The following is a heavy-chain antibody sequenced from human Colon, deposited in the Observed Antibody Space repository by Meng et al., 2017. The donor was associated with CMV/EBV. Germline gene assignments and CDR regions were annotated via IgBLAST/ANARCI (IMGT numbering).Heavy chain of an antibody. D-gene: IGHD2-2*01. V-gene: IGHV3-23*01. J-gene: IGHJ4*02. CDR3: AKCYLVVVPAAMGDY. CDR1: GLTFSAYA. CDR2: ISSGSSTI. Sequence: GESLKISCGASGLTFSAYAMNWVRQAPGKGLEWVSYISSGSSTIYYADSVKGRFTISRDNSKNTLYLQMNSLRAEDTAVYYCAKCYLVVVPAAMGDYWGQGTLVTVSS.